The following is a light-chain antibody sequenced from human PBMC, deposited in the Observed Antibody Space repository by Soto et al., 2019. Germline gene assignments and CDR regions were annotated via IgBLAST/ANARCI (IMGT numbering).Light chain of an antibody. CDR3: QHYNSYSEA. Sequence: DIQMTQSPSTLSGSVGDRVTITCRASQTISSWVAWYQQKPGKEPKLLIYKASTLKSGVPSRFSGSGSGTEFTLTISSLQPDDVATYYCQHYNSYSEAFGQGTKVDIK. J-gene: IGKJ1*01. CDR2: KAS. V-gene: IGKV1-5*03. CDR1: QTISSW.